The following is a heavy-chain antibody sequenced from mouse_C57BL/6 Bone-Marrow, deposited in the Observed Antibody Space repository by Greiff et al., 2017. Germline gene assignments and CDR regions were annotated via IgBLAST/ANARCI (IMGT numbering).Heavy chain of an antibody. CDR3: ARSITTVVAFDY. J-gene: IGHJ2*01. D-gene: IGHD1-1*01. Sequence: EVQVVESEGGLVQPGSSMKLSCTASGFTFSDYYMAWVRQVPEKGLEWVANINYDGSSTYYLDSLKSRFIISRDNAKNILYLQMSSLKSEDTATYYCARSITTVVAFDYWGQGTTLTVSS. CDR2: INYDGSST. V-gene: IGHV5-16*01. CDR1: GFTFSDYY.